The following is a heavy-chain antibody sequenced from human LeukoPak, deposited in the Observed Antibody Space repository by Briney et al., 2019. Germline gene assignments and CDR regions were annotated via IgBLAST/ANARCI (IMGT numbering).Heavy chain of an antibody. J-gene: IGHJ4*02. D-gene: IGHD3-3*01. CDR1: GGSISSSAYH. V-gene: IGHV4-39*07. CDR2: IHNSGST. Sequence: SETLSLTCTVSGGSISSSAYHWGWIRQPPGKGLEWIGNIHNSGSTYYNPSLKSRVTISVDTSKNQFSLKLSSVTAADTAVYYCARGGTIFGVVPSYYFDYWGQGTLVTVSS. CDR3: ARGGTIFGVVPSYYFDY.